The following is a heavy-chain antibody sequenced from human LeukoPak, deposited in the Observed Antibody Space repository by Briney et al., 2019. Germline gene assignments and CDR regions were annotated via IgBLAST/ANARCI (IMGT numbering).Heavy chain of an antibody. CDR1: GFTFRSHT. CDR3: ARQGGTYSSNLDYFDY. V-gene: IGHV3-21*01. CDR2: ISSNGYYI. Sequence: GGSLRLSCAASGFTFRSHTINWVRQAPGKGLEWVSSISSNGYYIYYADSVKGRFTISRDNAKNSLYLQMDSLRAEDTAMYYCARQGGTYSSNLDYFDYWGQGTLVTVSS. J-gene: IGHJ4*02. D-gene: IGHD6-13*01.